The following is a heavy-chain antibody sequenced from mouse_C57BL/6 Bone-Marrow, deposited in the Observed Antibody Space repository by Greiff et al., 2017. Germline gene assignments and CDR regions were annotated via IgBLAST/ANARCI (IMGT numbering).Heavy chain of an antibody. V-gene: IGHV1-82*01. CDR1: GYAFSSSW. J-gene: IGHJ3*01. CDR2: IYPGDGDT. Sequence: QVQLQQSGPELVKPGASVKISCKASGYAFSSSWMNWVKQRPGKGLEWIGRIYPGDGDTNYNGKFKGKATLTADKSSSTAYMQLSSLTSEDSAFYFCARWLITTVRKFAYWGQGTLVTVSA. CDR3: ARWLITTVRKFAY. D-gene: IGHD1-1*01.